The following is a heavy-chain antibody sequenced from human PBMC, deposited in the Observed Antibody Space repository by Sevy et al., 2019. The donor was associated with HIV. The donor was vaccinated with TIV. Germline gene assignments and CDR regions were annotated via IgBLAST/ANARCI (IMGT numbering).Heavy chain of an antibody. CDR1: GFTFGRYW. D-gene: IGHD2-2*01. Sequence: GGSLRLSCAASGFTFGRYWMSWVRQAPGKGLEWVANIKKDGSEKYYVDSVKGRFTISRDNAKNSLFLQMNSLRAEDTAVYYCARDCSSTSCLWGLDVWGQGTTVTVSS. CDR2: IKKDGSEK. V-gene: IGHV3-7*03. J-gene: IGHJ6*02. CDR3: ARDCSSTSCLWGLDV.